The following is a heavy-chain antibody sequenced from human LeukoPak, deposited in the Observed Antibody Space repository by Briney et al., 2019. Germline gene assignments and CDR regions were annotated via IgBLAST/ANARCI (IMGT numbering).Heavy chain of an antibody. V-gene: IGHV1-18*01. D-gene: IGHD3-22*01. CDR1: GYTFTSYG. CDR3: ARRNYYDSSGYYPD. Sequence: ASVKVSCKASGYTFTSYGISWVRQAPGQGLEWMGWISAYNGNTNYAQKLQGRVTMTTDTSTSTAYMELRSLRSDDTAVYYCARRNYYDSSGYYPDWGQGTLVTVSS. CDR2: ISAYNGNT. J-gene: IGHJ4*02.